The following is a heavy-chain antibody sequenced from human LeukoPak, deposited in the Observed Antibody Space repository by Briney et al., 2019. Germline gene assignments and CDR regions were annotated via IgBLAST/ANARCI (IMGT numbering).Heavy chain of an antibody. D-gene: IGHD5-18*01. CDR1: GFTFSNYA. CDR3: ARDRRSGYSYGLTFDY. V-gene: IGHV3-23*01. Sequence: GGSLRLSCAASGFTFSNYAMHWVRQAPGKGLEWVSAISGSDGNTYYADSVKGRFTISRDNSKNTLYLQMNSLRAEDTAVYYCARDRRSGYSYGLTFDYWGQGTLVTVSS. J-gene: IGHJ4*02. CDR2: ISGSDGNT.